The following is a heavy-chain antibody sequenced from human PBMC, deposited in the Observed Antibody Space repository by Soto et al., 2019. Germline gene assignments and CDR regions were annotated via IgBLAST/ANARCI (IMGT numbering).Heavy chain of an antibody. CDR1: GFTFSGSA. CDR3: ARPRSTWYYDY. D-gene: IGHD6-13*01. J-gene: IGHJ4*02. V-gene: IGHV3-73*02. CDR2: IRSKTNNYAT. Sequence: EVQLVESGGGLVQPGGSLKVSCAASGFTFSGSAMHWVRQASGKGLEWVGRIRSKTNNYATAYAASVRGRFTISRDDSKNTVSLQMNSLKLEDTAVYYCARPRSTWYYDYWGQGTLVTVSS.